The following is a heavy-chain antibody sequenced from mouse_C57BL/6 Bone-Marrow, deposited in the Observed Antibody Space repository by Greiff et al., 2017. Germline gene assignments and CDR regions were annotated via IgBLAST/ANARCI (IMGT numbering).Heavy chain of an antibody. V-gene: IGHV1-81*01. CDR2: IYPRSGNT. Sequence: QVQLKESGAELARPGASVKLSCKASGYTFTSYGISWVKQRTGQGLEWIGEIYPRSGNTYYNEKFKGKATLTADKSSSTAYMELRSLTSEDSAVYFCARKGGRYFDVWGTGTTVTVSS. J-gene: IGHJ1*03. CDR1: GYTFTSYG. CDR3: ARKGGRYFDV.